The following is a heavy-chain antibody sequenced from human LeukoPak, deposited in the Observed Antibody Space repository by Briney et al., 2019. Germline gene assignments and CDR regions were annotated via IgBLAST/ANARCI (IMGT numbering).Heavy chain of an antibody. CDR1: GGSISSHY. CDR2: IYYSGST. CDR3: ARRAEMTALGLGNWFDP. Sequence: PSETLSLTCTVSGGSISSHYWNWIRQPPGKGLEWIGYIYYSGSTNYNPSLKSRVTISVDTSKSQFSLTLSSVTAADTAVYYCARRAEMTALGLGNWFDPWGQGTLVTVSS. D-gene: IGHD2-21*02. J-gene: IGHJ5*02. V-gene: IGHV4-59*11.